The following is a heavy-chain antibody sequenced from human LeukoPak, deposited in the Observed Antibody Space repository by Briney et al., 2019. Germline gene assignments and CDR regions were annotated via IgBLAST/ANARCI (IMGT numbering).Heavy chain of an antibody. J-gene: IGHJ6*03. CDR3: ARGRYCSSTSCFVAYYYMDV. CDR2: IKPNSGDT. CDR1: GYTFTGYY. Sequence: ASVKVSCKASGYTFTGYYMHWVRQAPGQGLEWMGWIKPNSGDTNYGQKFQGRVTMTRDTSVNTAYTELSRLRSDDTAVYYCARGRYCSSTSCFVAYYYMDVWGKGTTVTISS. D-gene: IGHD2-2*01. V-gene: IGHV1-2*02.